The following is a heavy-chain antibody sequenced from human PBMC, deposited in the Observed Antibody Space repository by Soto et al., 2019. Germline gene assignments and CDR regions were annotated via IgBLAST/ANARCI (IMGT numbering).Heavy chain of an antibody. J-gene: IGHJ5*02. D-gene: IGHD4-17*01. V-gene: IGHV4-31*03. CDR1: GGSISSGGYS. CDR2: IYFSGST. CDR3: ARRTMSTVTTGPGWFDP. Sequence: QVQLQESGPGLVKPSQTLSLTCTVSGGSISSGGYSWSWIRQHPGKGLEWIGYIYFSGSTYYNPSLTSRVTISVDTSKNQFSLKLSSVTAADTAVYYCARRTMSTVTTGPGWFDPWGQGTLVTVSS.